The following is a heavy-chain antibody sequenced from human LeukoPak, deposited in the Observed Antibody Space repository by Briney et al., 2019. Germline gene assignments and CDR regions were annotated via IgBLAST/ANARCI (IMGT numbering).Heavy chain of an antibody. J-gene: IGHJ5*02. CDR1: GGSISSYY. V-gene: IGHV4-59*01. CDR3: ARHPRYCSSTSCKAQSWFDP. Sequence: SETLSLTCTVSGGSISSYYWSWIRQPPGKGLEWIGYIYYSGSTNYNPSLKSRVTISVDTSKNQFSLKLSSVTAADTAVYYCARHPRYCSSTSCKAQSWFDPWGQGTLVTVSS. CDR2: IYYSGST. D-gene: IGHD2-2*01.